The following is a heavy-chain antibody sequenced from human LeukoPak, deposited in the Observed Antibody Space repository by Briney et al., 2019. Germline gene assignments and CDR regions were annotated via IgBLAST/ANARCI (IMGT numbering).Heavy chain of an antibody. CDR2: INHSGST. CDR3: ERVRLYSGSYSRYYFDY. Sequence: SETLSLTCAVDGGSFSGYYWSWVRQPPGKGLEWLGEINHSGSTNYNPSLKSRVTISVDTSKNQFSLKTSSVTAADTAVYYCERVRLYSGSYSRYYFDYWGQGTLVTVSS. CDR1: GGSFSGYY. J-gene: IGHJ4*02. D-gene: IGHD1-26*01. V-gene: IGHV4-34*01.